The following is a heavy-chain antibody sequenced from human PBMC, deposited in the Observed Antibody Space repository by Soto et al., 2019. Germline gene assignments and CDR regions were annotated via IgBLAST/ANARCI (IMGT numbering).Heavy chain of an antibody. D-gene: IGHD4-17*01. CDR1: GYTFTSCY. V-gene: IGHV1-46*01. J-gene: IGHJ5*02. Sequence: QVQLVQSGAEVKKPGASVKVSCKASGYTFTSCYMHWVRQAPGQGLEWMGIINPSGGSTSYAQKFPGRVTMTRDTSTSTVYMELSSLRSEDTAVYYCARDPDYGEPVGWFDTWGQGTLVTVSS. CDR3: ARDPDYGEPVGWFDT. CDR2: INPSGGST.